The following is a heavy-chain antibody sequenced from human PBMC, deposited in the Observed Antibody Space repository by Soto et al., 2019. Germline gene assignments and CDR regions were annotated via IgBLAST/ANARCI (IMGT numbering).Heavy chain of an antibody. CDR2: ISWNSGSI. Sequence: EVQLVESGGGLVQPGRSLRLSCAASGFTFDDYAMHWVRQAPGKGLVWVSGISWNSGSIGYADSVKGRFTISRDNAKNSLYLQMNSLRAEDTALYYCAKADYYDSSWPFDYWGQGTLVTVSS. J-gene: IGHJ4*02. D-gene: IGHD3-22*01. CDR1: GFTFDDYA. V-gene: IGHV3-9*01. CDR3: AKADYYDSSWPFDY.